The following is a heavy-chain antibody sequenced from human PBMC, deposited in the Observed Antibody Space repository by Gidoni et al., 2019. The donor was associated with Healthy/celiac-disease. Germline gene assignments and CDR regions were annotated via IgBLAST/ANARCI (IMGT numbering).Heavy chain of an antibody. CDR3: ARDAAVAGTGGWFDP. V-gene: IGHV4-59*01. CDR2: IYYSGST. Sequence: QVQLQESGPGLVKPSETLSLTCTVSGGFISSYYWSWIRQPPGKGLEWIGYIYYSGSTNYNPSLKSRVTISVDTSKNQFSLKLSSVTAADTAVYYCARDAAVAGTGGWFDPWGQGTLVTVSS. D-gene: IGHD6-19*01. J-gene: IGHJ5*02. CDR1: GGFISSYY.